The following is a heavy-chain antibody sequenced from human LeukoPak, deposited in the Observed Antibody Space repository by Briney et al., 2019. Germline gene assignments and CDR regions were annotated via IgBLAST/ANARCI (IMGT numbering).Heavy chain of an antibody. CDR1: GGTFSSYA. CDR3: ARVDCTSTSCNLHFDY. Sequence: ASVKVSCKASGGTFSSYAISWVRQAPGQGLEWMGRVNPNSGGINSAQKFQGRVTLTRDTSISTAYMELSRLRSDDTAVYYCARVDCTSTSCNLHFDYWGQGTLVTVSS. V-gene: IGHV1-2*06. CDR2: VNPNSGGI. J-gene: IGHJ4*02. D-gene: IGHD2-2*01.